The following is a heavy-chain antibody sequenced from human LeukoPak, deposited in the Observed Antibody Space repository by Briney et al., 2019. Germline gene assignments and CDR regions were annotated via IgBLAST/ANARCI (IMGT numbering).Heavy chain of an antibody. V-gene: IGHV3-7*03. CDR1: GFTFSSYW. CDR3: AKGRRESSWNWFDP. J-gene: IGHJ5*02. Sequence: PGGSLRLSCAASGFTFSSYWMIWVRQAPGKGLEWVANINQDGSERYYVDSVKGRFTVSRDSAKSSLYLQMNSLRAEDTAVYYCAKGRRESSWNWFDPWGQGTLVTVSS. D-gene: IGHD6-13*01. CDR2: INQDGSER.